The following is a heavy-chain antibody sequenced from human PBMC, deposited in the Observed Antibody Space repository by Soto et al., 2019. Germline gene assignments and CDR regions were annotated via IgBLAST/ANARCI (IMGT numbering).Heavy chain of an antibody. CDR2: IIPILGIA. D-gene: IGHD2-15*01. J-gene: IGHJ4*02. CDR3: ARMGYCSGGSCSPVY. Sequence: QVQLVQSGAEVKKPGSSVKVSCKASGGTFSSYTISWVRQAPGQGLEWMGRIIPILGIANYAQKFQGRVTIPADKSTSTAYMELSSLRSEDTAVYYCARMGYCSGGSCSPVYWGQGTLVTVSS. V-gene: IGHV1-69*02. CDR1: GGTFSSYT.